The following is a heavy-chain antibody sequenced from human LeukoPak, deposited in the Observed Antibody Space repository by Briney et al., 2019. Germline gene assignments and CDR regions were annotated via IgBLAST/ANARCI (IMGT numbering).Heavy chain of an antibody. CDR2: ISSSSTYI. D-gene: IGHD4-17*01. CDR1: GFSFSTYN. CDR3: ARDNGDYGLDY. V-gene: IGHV3-21*01. J-gene: IGHJ4*02. Sequence: GGSLRLSCAASGFSFSTYNINWVRQAPGKGLEWVSSISSSSTYIYYEDSVKGRFTISRDNVKNSVYLQMNSLRAEDTAVYYCARDNGDYGLDYWGQGTLVTVSS.